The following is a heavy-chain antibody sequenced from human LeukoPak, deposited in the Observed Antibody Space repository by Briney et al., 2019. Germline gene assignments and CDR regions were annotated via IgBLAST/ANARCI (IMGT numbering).Heavy chain of an antibody. J-gene: IGHJ6*04. V-gene: IGHV3-48*03. D-gene: IGHD3-10*01. CDR3: ARLLLFGVAKAGMDV. CDR1: GFSFSSDE. Sequence: GGSLRLSWAASGFSFSSDEMNWVRQAAGKGLEWVSYISSSGSTIYYADSVKGRFTISRDNAKNSLYLQMTRLSAEDTALYYCARLLLFGVAKAGMDVCGKGTPVTVSS. CDR2: ISSSGSTI.